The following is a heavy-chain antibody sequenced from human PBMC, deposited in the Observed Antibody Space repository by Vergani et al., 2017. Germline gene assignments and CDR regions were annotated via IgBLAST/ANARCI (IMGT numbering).Heavy chain of an antibody. V-gene: IGHV3-23*01. CDR1: GFTFSTNA. CDR3: AKWSNGNTFDY. Sequence: EVQLLESGGGLGQPGGSLRLSCAVSGFTFSTNAMSWVRQAPGKGLEWVSAISGSGLSTYYADSVKGRFTISRDNSKNTLYLQMNSLRAEDTAVYYCAKWSNGNTFDYWGQGTLVTVSS. J-gene: IGHJ4*02. CDR2: ISGSGLST. D-gene: IGHD1/OR15-1a*01.